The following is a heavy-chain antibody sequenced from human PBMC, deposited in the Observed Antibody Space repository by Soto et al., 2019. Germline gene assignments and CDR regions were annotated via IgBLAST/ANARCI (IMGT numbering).Heavy chain of an antibody. CDR1: GFTFSSHS. CDR2: IGDCPAYI. Sequence: EVHLVESGGGLVTPGGSLRLSCAASGFTFSSHSMNWVRQAPGKGLEWVSSIGDCPAYIYYAGSVKGRFTISRDNAKNSLYLQMNSLRAEDTAVYYCARDQRHLRHGYSDYWGQGTLVTVSS. D-gene: IGHD5-12*01. V-gene: IGHV3-21*01. J-gene: IGHJ4*02. CDR3: ARDQRHLRHGYSDY.